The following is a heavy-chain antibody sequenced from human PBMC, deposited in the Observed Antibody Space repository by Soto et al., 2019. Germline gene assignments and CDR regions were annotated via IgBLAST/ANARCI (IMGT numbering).Heavy chain of an antibody. V-gene: IGHV1-18*01. J-gene: IGHJ6*02. Sequence: QVQLVQSGAEVKKPGASVKVSCKASGYTFTSYGISWVRQAPGQGLEWMGWISAYNGNTNYAQKLQGRVTMTTDTSTSTAYMELRSLGSDDTAVYYCARTHCNNGVCYQQSYYYYGMDVWGQGTTVTVSS. CDR2: ISAYNGNT. CDR1: GYTFTSYG. CDR3: ARTHCNNGVCYQQSYYYYGMDV. D-gene: IGHD2-8*01.